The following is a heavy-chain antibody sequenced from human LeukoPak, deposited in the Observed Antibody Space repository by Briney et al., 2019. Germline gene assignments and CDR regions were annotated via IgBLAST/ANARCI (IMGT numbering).Heavy chain of an antibody. CDR1: GGTFSSYT. CDR3: AREQRYRGFLEWLFPDI. Sequence: SVKISCKASGGTFSSYTISWVRQAPGQGLEWMGRIIPILGIANYAQKFQGRVTITADKSTSTAYMELSSLRSEDTAVYYCAREQRYRGFLEWLFPDIWGQGTMVTVSS. J-gene: IGHJ3*02. CDR2: IIPILGIA. D-gene: IGHD3-3*01. V-gene: IGHV1-69*04.